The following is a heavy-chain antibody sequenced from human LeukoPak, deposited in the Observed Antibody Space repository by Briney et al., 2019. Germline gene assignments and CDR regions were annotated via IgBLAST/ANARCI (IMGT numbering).Heavy chain of an antibody. V-gene: IGHV4-34*12. J-gene: IGHJ6*02. CDR1: GGSFSGNY. Sequence: SETLSLTCAVYGGSFSGNYWSGFASPPGKGRGGFGEFILSESTNYNPSLKSRVTISVDTSKNQFSLKLSSVTAADTAVYYCARHIVVVPAAIKSYYYYGMDVWGQGTTVTVSS. CDR2: FILSEST. CDR3: ARHIVVVPAAIKSYYYYGMDV. D-gene: IGHD2-2*01.